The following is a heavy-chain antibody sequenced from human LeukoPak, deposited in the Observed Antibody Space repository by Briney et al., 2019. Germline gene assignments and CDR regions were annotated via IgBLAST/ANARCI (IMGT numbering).Heavy chain of an antibody. CDR2: IRFDGSNK. CDR1: GFTFSSYG. Sequence: GGSLRLSCVASGFTFSSYGMDWVRQAPGKGLEWVAFIRFDGSNKHYADSVKGRFTISRDNGNNSLFLQMNSLRPEDTAVYYCVRDLAAAGTWFDYWGQGTLVSVSS. J-gene: IGHJ4*02. D-gene: IGHD6-13*01. V-gene: IGHV3-30*02. CDR3: VRDLAAAGTWFDY.